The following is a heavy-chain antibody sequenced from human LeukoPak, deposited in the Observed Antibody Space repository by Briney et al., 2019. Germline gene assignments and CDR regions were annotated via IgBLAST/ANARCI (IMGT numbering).Heavy chain of an antibody. V-gene: IGHV3-48*02. CDR2: ISSRSRTK. D-gene: IGHD5-18*01. J-gene: IGHJ4*02. CDR3: VTRYGPQDLDY. CDR1: GFTFSSYA. Sequence: PGGSLRLSCAASGFTFSSYAMSWVRQAPGKGLEWVSYISSRSRTKYYADSVKGRFTISRDNAKNSLNLQMNSLRDEDTAVYYCVTRYGPQDLDYWGQGTLVTVSS.